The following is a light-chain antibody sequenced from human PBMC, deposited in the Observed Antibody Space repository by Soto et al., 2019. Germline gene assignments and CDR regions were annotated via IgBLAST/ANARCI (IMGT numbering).Light chain of an antibody. CDR1: QSAGSF. J-gene: IGKJ4*01. V-gene: IGKV3D-15*01. Sequence: IVILQSPPPLSVSTAATPSPSDRASQSAGSFLAWYQQKPGQAPRLLIYYVSRMDTGIPARFSGSGSGTEFTLTISSLQSEDFAIYYCQQRNQWPLTFGGGTRVEIK. CDR2: YVS. CDR3: QQRNQWPLT.